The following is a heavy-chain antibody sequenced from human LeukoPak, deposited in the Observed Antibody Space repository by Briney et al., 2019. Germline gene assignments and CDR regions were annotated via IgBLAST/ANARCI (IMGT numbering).Heavy chain of an antibody. V-gene: IGHV4-34*01. J-gene: IGHJ6*03. CDR3: ARGGRYMSASWYRSVYYYMDV. D-gene: IGHD6-13*01. CDR1: GGSFSGYY. CDR2: INHSGST. Sequence: SETLSLTCAIYGGSFSGYYWSWIRQPPGRGLEWIGQINHSGSTNNNPSLKSRVTTSVDTSKNQFSLRLRSLTAADTAVYYCARGGRYMSASWYRSVYYYMDVWGKGTTVTVSS.